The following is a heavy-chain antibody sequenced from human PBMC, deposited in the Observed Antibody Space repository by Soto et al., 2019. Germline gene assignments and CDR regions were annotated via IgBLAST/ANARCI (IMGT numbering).Heavy chain of an antibody. J-gene: IGHJ6*02. Sequence: QVQLQESGPGLVKPSQTLSLTCTVSGGSISSGDYHWTWIRQPPGKGLEWIGAIYYSASTYYNPSLVSRIIMSIDTSKNQFSLKLTSVTATDTALYYWARDFRTPSGGMDVWGQGTTVNVSS. CDR1: GGSISSGDYH. CDR2: IYYSAST. V-gene: IGHV4-30-4*01. CDR3: ARDFRTPSGGMDV.